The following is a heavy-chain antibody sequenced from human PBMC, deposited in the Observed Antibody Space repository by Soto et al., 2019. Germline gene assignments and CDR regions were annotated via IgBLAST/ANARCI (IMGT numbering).Heavy chain of an antibody. Sequence: XESLKLSWRTSGNRFTSYWSALVLQMPGKGLEWMGIIFPSDSDTRYSPSFQGQVTISADRSTSTVFLQWASLKASDTAVYFCARQDTSGYFNWFDPWGQGTLVTVSS. D-gene: IGHD3-22*01. CDR1: GNRFTSYW. CDR3: ARQDTSGYFNWFDP. V-gene: IGHV5-51*01. J-gene: IGHJ5*02. CDR2: IFPSDSDT.